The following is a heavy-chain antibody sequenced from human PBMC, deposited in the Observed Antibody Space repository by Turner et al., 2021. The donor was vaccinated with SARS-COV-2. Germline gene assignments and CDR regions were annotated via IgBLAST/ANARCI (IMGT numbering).Heavy chain of an antibody. Sequence: EVQLVESGGGLVQPGGSLRLPCAAFGFTFSSYDMHWVRQGTGKGLEWVSGIGTGGDPYYPGSVKGRFTISRENAKNSLYLQMNSLRAGDTAVYYCARGRGYCSSTSCYTNDAFDIWGQGTMVTISS. V-gene: IGHV3-13*05. CDR2: IGTGGDP. J-gene: IGHJ3*02. CDR1: GFTFSSYD. CDR3: ARGRGYCSSTSCYTNDAFDI. D-gene: IGHD2-2*02.